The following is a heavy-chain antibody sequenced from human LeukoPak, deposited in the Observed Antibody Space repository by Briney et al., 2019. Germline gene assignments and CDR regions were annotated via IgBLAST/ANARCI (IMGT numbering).Heavy chain of an antibody. CDR2: ISGSGGST. CDR1: GFTFNSNA. D-gene: IGHD4-17*01. CDR3: AKHRGATVTTPIDY. V-gene: IGHV3-23*01. J-gene: IGHJ4*02. Sequence: GGSLRLSCAASGFTFNSNAMSWVRQAPGKGLEWVSVISGSGGSTYYADSVKGRFTISRDNSKNTLYLQMNSLRAEDTAVYYCAKHRGATVTTPIDYWGQGTLVTVSP.